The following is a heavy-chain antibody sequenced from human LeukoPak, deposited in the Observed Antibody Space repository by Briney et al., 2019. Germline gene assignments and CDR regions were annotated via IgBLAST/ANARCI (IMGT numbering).Heavy chain of an antibody. CDR3: AREVFLVYSSSLIFDC. D-gene: IGHD6-6*01. Sequence: GGSLRLSCAASGFTFSSYWMSWVRQAPGKGLEWVANIKQDGSEKNYVDSVKGRFTISRDNAKNSLYLQMNSLRAEDTAVYYCAREVFLVYSSSLIFDCWGQGTLVGDCS. J-gene: IGHJ4*02. V-gene: IGHV3-7*01. CDR1: GFTFSSYW. CDR2: IKQDGSEK.